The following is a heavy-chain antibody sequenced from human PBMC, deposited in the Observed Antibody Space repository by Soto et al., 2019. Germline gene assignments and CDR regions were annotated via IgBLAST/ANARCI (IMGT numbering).Heavy chain of an antibody. D-gene: IGHD2-2*01. CDR3: ARDIVVVPAAIGY. CDR2: INSDGSST. CDR1: GFTFSSYL. J-gene: IGHJ4*02. Sequence: GGALKLSCAASGFTFSSYLMHWVRQAPGKGLVWVSRINSDGSSTSYADSVKGRFTISRDNAKNTLYLQMNSLRAEDTAVYYCARDIVVVPAAIGYWGQGTLVTVSS. V-gene: IGHV3-74*01.